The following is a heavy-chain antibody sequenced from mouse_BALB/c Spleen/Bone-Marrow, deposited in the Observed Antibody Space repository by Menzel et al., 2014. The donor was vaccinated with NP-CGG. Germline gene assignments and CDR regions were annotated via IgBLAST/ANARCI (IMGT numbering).Heavy chain of an antibody. CDR2: INGNSGST. D-gene: IGHD2-1*01. Sequence: EVKVEESGGGLVQPGGSLKLSCAASGFTFSNYGMSWVRQTPDKRLESVATINGNSGSTYYPDSVKGRFTISRDTAKNTLYLQMSSLKSEETAMYYCVRGNYGNYVDYFDFWGQGTTLTVSS. CDR3: VRGNYGNYVDYFDF. CDR1: GFTFSNYG. J-gene: IGHJ2*01. V-gene: IGHV5-6-3*01.